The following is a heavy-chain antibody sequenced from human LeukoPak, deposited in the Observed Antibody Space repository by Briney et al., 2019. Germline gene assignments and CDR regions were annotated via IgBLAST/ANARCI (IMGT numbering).Heavy chain of an antibody. CDR1: GFTFSSYA. J-gene: IGHJ4*02. V-gene: IGHV3-30*04. Sequence: GRSLRLSCAASGFTFSSYAMHWVRQAPGKGLEWVTIISYDGSNKYYADSVKGRFTISRDNSKNTLYLQVNSLRAEDTAVYYCARDLGSGSLFDYWGQGTLVTVSS. D-gene: IGHD1-26*01. CDR3: ARDLGSGSLFDY. CDR2: ISYDGSNK.